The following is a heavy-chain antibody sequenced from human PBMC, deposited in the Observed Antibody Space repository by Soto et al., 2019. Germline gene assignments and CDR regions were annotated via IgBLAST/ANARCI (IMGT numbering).Heavy chain of an antibody. CDR1: GFSISSSIYY. D-gene: IGHD1-20*01. CDR3: ARYKEDYYYYGMDV. J-gene: IGHJ6*02. CDR2: IYYSGST. V-gene: IGHV4-39*01. Sequence: SQTLSLTCTVAGFSISSSIYYWGWIRPPPGKGLEWIGSIYYSGSTYYNPSLKSRVTISVDTSKNQFSLKLSSVTAADTAVYYCARYKEDYYYYGMDVCGQGTTVTVSS.